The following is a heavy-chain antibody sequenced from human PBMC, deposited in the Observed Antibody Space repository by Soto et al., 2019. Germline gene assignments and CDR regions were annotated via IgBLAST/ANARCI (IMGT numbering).Heavy chain of an antibody. CDR1: GITFTRYW. CDR3: AREARATFDY. CDR2: INLDVSEK. J-gene: IGHJ4*02. Sequence: EVQLVESGGGLVQPGGSLRLSCADSGITFTRYWMSWVRQAPGKGPEWVATINLDVSEKFYVDSVKGRFTISRDNAKNSLYLQMNSLRAEDTAVYYCAREARATFDYWGQGTLVTVSS. V-gene: IGHV3-7*01.